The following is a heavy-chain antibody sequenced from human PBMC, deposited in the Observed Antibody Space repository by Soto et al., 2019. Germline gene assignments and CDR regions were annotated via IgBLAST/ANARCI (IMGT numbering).Heavy chain of an antibody. CDR3: ARDRSPNYYDSSGYSSNFAY. D-gene: IGHD3-22*01. V-gene: IGHV1-69*13. Sequence: SVKVSCKASGGTFSSYAISWVRQAPGQGLEWMGGIIPIFGTANYAQKFQGRVTITADESTSTAYMELSSLGSEDTAVYYCARDRSPNYYDSSGYSSNFAYWGQGTLVTFSS. CDR2: IIPIFGTA. J-gene: IGHJ4*02. CDR1: GGTFSSYA.